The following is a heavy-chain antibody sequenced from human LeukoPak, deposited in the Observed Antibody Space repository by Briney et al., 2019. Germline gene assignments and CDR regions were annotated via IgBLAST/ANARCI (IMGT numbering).Heavy chain of an antibody. Sequence: SQTLSLTCTVSGGSISSGDYYWSWIRQPPGKGLEWIGYIYYSGSTYYNPSLKSRVTISVDTSKNQFSLKLSSVTAADTAVYSCARVQDTAMVHFDYWGQGTLVTVSS. J-gene: IGHJ4*02. CDR1: GGSISSGDYY. D-gene: IGHD5-18*01. CDR3: ARVQDTAMVHFDY. CDR2: IYYSGST. V-gene: IGHV4-30-4*01.